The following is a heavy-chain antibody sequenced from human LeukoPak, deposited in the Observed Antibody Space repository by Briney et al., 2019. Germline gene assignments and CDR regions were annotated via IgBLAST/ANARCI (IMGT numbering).Heavy chain of an antibody. D-gene: IGHD2-15*01. CDR3: ARHAVRIIVVVVAATRLGNWFGP. CDR1: DYSISSGYY. Sequence: SETLSLTCTVSDYSISSGYYWGWIRQPPGKGLEWIGSINHSGSTNYNPSLKSRVTISVDTSKNQFSLKLSSVTAADTAVYYCARHAVRIIVVVVAATRLGNWFGPWGQGTLVTVSS. V-gene: IGHV4-38-2*02. CDR2: INHSGST. J-gene: IGHJ5*02.